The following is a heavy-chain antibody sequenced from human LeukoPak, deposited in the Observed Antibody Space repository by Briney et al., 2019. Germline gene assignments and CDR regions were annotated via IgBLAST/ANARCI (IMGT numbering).Heavy chain of an antibody. V-gene: IGHV3-30*18. Sequence: GGSLRLSCAASGFTFSSYGMDWVRQAPGKGLKWGAVISYDGSNKYYADSVKARFTTSRDTSKTTLYLQMNSLRDEDTAVYYCAKDSGGDSVSYFDYWGQGTLVTVSS. CDR3: AKDSGGDSVSYFDY. J-gene: IGHJ4*02. D-gene: IGHD2-21*02. CDR1: GFTFSSYG. CDR2: ISYDGSNK.